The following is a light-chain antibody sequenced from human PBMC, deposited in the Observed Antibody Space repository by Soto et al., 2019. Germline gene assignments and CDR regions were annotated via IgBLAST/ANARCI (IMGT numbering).Light chain of an antibody. J-gene: IGLJ1*01. CDR2: LNSDGSH. Sequence: QLVLTQSPSASASLGASVKLTCTLSSGHSNYAIAWHQQQPEKGPRYLMKLNSDGSHRKGDGIPDRFSGSSSGAERYLTISSLQSEDEADYYCQTWGTGIRVFGTGTKVTVL. V-gene: IGLV4-69*01. CDR1: SGHSNYA. CDR3: QTWGTGIRV.